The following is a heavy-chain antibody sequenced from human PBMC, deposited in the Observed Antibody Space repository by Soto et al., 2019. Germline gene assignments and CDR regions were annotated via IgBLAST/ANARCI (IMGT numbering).Heavy chain of an antibody. J-gene: IGHJ3*02. D-gene: IGHD3-22*01. Sequence: GSLRLSCAASGFTFSSYSMNWVRQAPGKGLEWVSSISSSSSYIYYADSVKGRFTISRDNAKNSLYLQMNSLRAEDTAVYYCARDHYYDSSGYSCDAFDIWGQGTMVTVSS. CDR1: GFTFSSYS. CDR2: ISSSSSYI. V-gene: IGHV3-21*01. CDR3: ARDHYYDSSGYSCDAFDI.